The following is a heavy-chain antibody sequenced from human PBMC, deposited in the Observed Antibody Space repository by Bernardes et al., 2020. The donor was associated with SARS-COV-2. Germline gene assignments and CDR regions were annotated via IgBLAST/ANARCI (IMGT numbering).Heavy chain of an antibody. Sequence: ASVKASCKASGYNFIDYYIHWVRQAPGQGLEWMGWIDPDSGVTKVAQNFQDRVSMTRDPSITTTFLALKRLRSDDTAVYYCARSLGWSGHSNFDPWGQGTLVTVSS. J-gene: IGHJ5*02. CDR1: GYNFIDYY. D-gene: IGHD3-3*01. CDR3: ARSLGWSGHSNFDP. CDR2: IDPDSGVT. V-gene: IGHV1-2*02.